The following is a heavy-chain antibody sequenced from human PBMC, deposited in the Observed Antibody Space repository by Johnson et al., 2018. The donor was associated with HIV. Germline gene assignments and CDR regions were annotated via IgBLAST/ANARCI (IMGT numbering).Heavy chain of an antibody. Sequence: QLVESGGGVVQPGKSLRLSCAASGFTFSSYGMHWVRQAPGKGLEWVSYISSSGNTIYYADSVKGRFTISRDNTKNSLYLQINSLRAEDTAVYYCARDDVDTAMVNAFDIWGQGTMVTVSS. D-gene: IGHD5-18*01. CDR2: ISSSGNTI. J-gene: IGHJ3*02. CDR1: GFTFSSYG. CDR3: ARDDVDTAMVNAFDI. V-gene: IGHV3-48*04.